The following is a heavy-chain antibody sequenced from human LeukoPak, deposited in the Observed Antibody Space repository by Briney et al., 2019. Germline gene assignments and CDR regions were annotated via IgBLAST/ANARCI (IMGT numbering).Heavy chain of an antibody. V-gene: IGHV3-7*05. Sequence: GGSLRLSCAASGFTFSSSWMTWVRQAPGKGLEWVAHIKEDGNEEYYVDSVKGRFTISRDNAKNSLYLQMNSLRAEDTAVFYCARWNNDWEFDYWGQGTLVSVSS. CDR1: GFTFSSSW. J-gene: IGHJ4*02. D-gene: IGHD1/OR15-1a*01. CDR2: IKEDGNEE. CDR3: ARWNNDWEFDY.